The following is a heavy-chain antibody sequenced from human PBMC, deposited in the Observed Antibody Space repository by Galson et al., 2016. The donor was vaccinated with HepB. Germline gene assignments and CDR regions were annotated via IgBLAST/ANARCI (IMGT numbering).Heavy chain of an antibody. CDR3: AREEHIIQWLPRGGGFLDV. D-gene: IGHD6-19*01. J-gene: IGHJ6*02. CDR1: GYAFTSYG. V-gene: IGHV1-18*01. CDR2: ISGYNRDT. Sequence: SVKVSCKASGYAFTSYGISWVRQAPGQGLEWMGWISGYNRDTKYVQKLQGRVTLTTDTSTNTVYMELRSLRSDDTAVYFCAREEHIIQWLPRGGGFLDVWGQGTTVSVSS.